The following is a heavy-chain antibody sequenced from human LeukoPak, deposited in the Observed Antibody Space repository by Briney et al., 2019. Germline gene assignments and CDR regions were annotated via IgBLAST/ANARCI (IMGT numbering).Heavy chain of an antibody. V-gene: IGHV4-34*01. Sequence: SETLFLTCAVYGGSFSGYYWSWIRQPPGKGLEWIGEINHSGSTNYNPSLKSRVTISVDTSKNQFSLKLSSVTAADTAVYYCARGGKRWLQFGYFDYWGQGTLVTVSS. CDR2: INHSGST. CDR3: ARGGKRWLQFGYFDY. J-gene: IGHJ4*02. D-gene: IGHD5-24*01. CDR1: GGSFSGYY.